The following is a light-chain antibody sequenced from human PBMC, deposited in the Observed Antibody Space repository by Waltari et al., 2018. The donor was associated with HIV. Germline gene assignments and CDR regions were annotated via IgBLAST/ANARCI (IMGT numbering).Light chain of an antibody. CDR3: VGWDASLSAYV. Sequence: QSVLTQPPSASGTPGQRVTISCSGSSSNIGNDNVYWYQQPPGTTPKLLIYKNIPRPPGVPDRFAGSKSGTSAYLAISGLRSEDEADYYCVGWDASLSAYVFGAGTKVTVL. V-gene: IGLV1-47*01. CDR2: KNI. J-gene: IGLJ1*01. CDR1: SSNIGNDN.